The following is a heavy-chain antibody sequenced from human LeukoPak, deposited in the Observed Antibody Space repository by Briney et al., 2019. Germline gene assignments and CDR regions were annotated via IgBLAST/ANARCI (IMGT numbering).Heavy chain of an antibody. CDR2: ITSSSSYI. D-gene: IGHD3-22*01. CDR3: ASSNYYDSSGFDY. Sequence: GGSLRLSCAASGFSFSTYSMNWVRQAPGRGLEWVSSITSSSSYIHYADSVKGRFTTSRDNANNSLFPQMSSLRAEDTAVYYCASSNYYDSSGFDYWGQGTLVTVSS. J-gene: IGHJ4*02. V-gene: IGHV3-21*01. CDR1: GFSFSTYS.